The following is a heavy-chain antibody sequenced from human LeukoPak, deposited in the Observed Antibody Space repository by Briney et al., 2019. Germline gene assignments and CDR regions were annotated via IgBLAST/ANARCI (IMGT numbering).Heavy chain of an antibody. CDR3: AMYVWGSVRRWRNWFDP. V-gene: IGHV1-69*13. Sequence: SVKVSCKASGGFLNTHTITWVRQTPGEGLQWLGGIIPVLGAAHSAQSFQGRVTITADESTSTAYMEMSSLRSEDTAVYYCAMYVWGSVRRWRNWFDPWGQGTLVTVSS. CDR1: GGFLNTHT. J-gene: IGHJ5*02. D-gene: IGHD3-16*01. CDR2: IIPVLGAA.